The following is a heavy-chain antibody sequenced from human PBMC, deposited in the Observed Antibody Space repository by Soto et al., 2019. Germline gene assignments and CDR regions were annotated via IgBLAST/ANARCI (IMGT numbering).Heavy chain of an antibody. CDR1: GYSFTSYG. J-gene: IGHJ4*02. CDR2: ISAFNGDT. Sequence: ASVKVSCKASGYSFTSYGISWVRQAPGQGLEWMGWISAFNGDTNHAQKFQDRVTMTTDTSTSTAYMELRSLRSDDTAMYYCARQIYDSDTGPNFQYYFDSWGQGTPVTVSS. D-gene: IGHD3-22*01. V-gene: IGHV1-18*04. CDR3: ARQIYDSDTGPNFQYYFDS.